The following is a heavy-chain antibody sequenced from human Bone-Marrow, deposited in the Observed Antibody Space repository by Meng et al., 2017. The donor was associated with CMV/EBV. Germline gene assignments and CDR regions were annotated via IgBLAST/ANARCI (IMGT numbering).Heavy chain of an antibody. J-gene: IGHJ5*01. D-gene: IGHD2-2*01. Sequence: SETLSLTCTVSGGSISSSSYYWGWIRQPPGKGLEWIGSIYYSGSTYYNPSLKSRVTISVDTSKSQFSLKLSSVTAADTAVYYCARVRVPAATRYWFNPWGQGTLVTVSS. CDR3: ARVRVPAATRYWFNP. V-gene: IGHV4-39*01. CDR2: IYYSGST. CDR1: GGSISSSSYY.